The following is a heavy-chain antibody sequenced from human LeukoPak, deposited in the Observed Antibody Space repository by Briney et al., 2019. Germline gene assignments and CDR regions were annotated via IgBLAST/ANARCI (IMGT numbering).Heavy chain of an antibody. CDR3: AREMTWDSGYPEYDAFDI. J-gene: IGHJ3*02. Sequence: SETLSLTCTVSGGSISSGVYYWNWIRQPPGKGLEWIGYIYYSGSTYYNPSLKSRVTISVDTSKNQFSLKLSSVTAADTAVYYCAREMTWDSGYPEYDAFDIWGQGTMVTVSS. CDR2: IYYSGST. D-gene: IGHD3-22*01. V-gene: IGHV4-30-4*01. CDR1: GGSISSGVYY.